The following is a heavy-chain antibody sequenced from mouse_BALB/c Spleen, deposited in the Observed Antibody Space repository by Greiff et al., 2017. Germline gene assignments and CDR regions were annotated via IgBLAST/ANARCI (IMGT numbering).Heavy chain of an antibody. CDR2: ISDGGSYT. J-gene: IGHJ4*01. CDR1: GFTFSDYY. Sequence: EVKLMESGGGLVKPGGSLKLSCAASGFTFSDYYMYWVRQTPEKRLEWVATISDGGSYTYYPDSVKGRFTISRDNAKNNLYLQMSSLKSEDTAMYYCAYDYDGAMDYWGQGTSVTVSS. V-gene: IGHV5-4*02. D-gene: IGHD2-4*01. CDR3: AYDYDGAMDY.